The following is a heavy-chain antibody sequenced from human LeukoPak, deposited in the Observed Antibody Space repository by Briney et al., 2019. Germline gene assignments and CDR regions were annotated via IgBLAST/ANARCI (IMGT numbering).Heavy chain of an antibody. V-gene: IGHV4-59*01. D-gene: IGHD2-21*02. CDR3: ASGYCGGACQLGGVDM. J-gene: IGHJ3*02. CDR1: GGSISSYY. Sequence: PSETLSLTCTVSGGSISSYYWSWIRQPPGKGLEWIGYIYYSGSTNYKSSLKSRVTISVDTSKNQFSLKLSSVTAADTAVYYCASGYCGGACQLGGVDMWGQGTMVTVSS. CDR2: IYYSGST.